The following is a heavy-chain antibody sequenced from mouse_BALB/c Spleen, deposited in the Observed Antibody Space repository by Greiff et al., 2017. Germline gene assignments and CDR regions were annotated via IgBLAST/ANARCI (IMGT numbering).Heavy chain of an antibody. CDR1: GFTFSSYT. J-gene: IGHJ4*01. CDR3: ARQGYYYAMDY. Sequence: EVQRVESGGGLVQPGGSLKLSCAASGFTFSSYTMSWVRQTPEKRLEWVAYISNGGGSTYYPDTVKGRFTISRDNAKNTLYLQMSSLKSEDTAMYYCARQGYYYAMDYWGQGTSVTVSS. CDR2: ISNGGGST. V-gene: IGHV5-12-2*01.